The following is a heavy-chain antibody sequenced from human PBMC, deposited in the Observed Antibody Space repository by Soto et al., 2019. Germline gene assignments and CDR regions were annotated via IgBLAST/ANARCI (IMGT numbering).Heavy chain of an antibody. CDR2: INSDGSST. V-gene: IGHV3-74*01. Sequence: EVQLVESGGGLVQPGGSLRLSCAASGFTFSSYWMHWVRQAPGKGLVWVSRINSDGSSTSYADSVKGRFTISRDNAKNTLYLQMNILRAEETAVYYCARDLPEVDTAMAHDYWGQGTLVTVSS. CDR1: GFTFSSYW. CDR3: ARDLPEVDTAMAHDY. J-gene: IGHJ4*02. D-gene: IGHD5-18*01.